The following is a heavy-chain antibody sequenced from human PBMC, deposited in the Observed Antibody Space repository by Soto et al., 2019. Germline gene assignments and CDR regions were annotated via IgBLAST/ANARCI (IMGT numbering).Heavy chain of an antibody. CDR2: ISPYNGNT. J-gene: IGHJ4*02. Sequence: ASVKVSCKASGYIFITYGISWVRQAPGQGLEWMGRISPYNGNTNYAQNLQGRVTMTTDTSTSTAYMELRSLRSDDTAVYYCVRDLDGSRTYYTDHWGPGTHVTVSS. V-gene: IGHV1-18*01. CDR1: GYIFITYG. D-gene: IGHD3-10*01. CDR3: VRDLDGSRTYYTDH.